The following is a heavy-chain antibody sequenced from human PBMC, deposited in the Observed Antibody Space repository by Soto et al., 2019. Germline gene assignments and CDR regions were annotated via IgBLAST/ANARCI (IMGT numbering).Heavy chain of an antibody. CDR3: PKQHSESVIGAFDL. J-gene: IGHJ3*01. V-gene: IGHV3-30*18. CDR1: GFMFSSFV. D-gene: IGHD1-26*01. Sequence: RGSLRLSCAASGFMFSSFVIHWVRQAPGKGLEWVAVVSYGGTDQYYADSVKGRFIISRDNSRDTVTLEMTSLRPEDTAVYYCPKQHSESVIGAFDLWGPGAMLTV. CDR2: VSYGGTDQ.